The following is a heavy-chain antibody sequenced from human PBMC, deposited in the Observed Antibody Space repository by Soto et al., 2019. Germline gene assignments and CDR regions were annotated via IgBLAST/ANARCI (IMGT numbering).Heavy chain of an antibody. CDR2: IYHSGST. D-gene: IGHD6-13*01. CDR3: ARGLNTAAALDY. J-gene: IGHJ4*02. CDR1: GGSISSGGYS. V-gene: IGHV4-30-2*01. Sequence: QLQLQESGSGLVKPSQTLSLTCAVSGGSISSGGYSWSWIRQPPGKGLEWIGYIYHSGSTYYNPSLMRRVTISVDRSKNQFSLKLSSVTAADTAVYYCARGLNTAAALDYWGQGTLVTVSS.